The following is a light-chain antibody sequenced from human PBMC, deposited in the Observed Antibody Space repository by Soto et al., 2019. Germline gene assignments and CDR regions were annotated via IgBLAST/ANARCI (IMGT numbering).Light chain of an antibody. CDR3: QQYVSSPPWT. J-gene: IGKJ1*01. V-gene: IGKV3-20*01. CDR2: GAS. CDR1: QSVSSSY. Sequence: EIVLTQSPGTLSLSPGERATLSCRASQSVSSSYLAWYQQKSGQAPRLLIYGASSRATGIPDRCSGSGSGTDFTLTISKLEPEDFAVYYCQQYVSSPPWTFGQGINVEFK.